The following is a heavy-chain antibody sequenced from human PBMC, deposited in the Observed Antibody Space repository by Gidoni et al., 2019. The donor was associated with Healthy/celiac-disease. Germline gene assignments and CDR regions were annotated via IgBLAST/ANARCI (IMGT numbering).Heavy chain of an antibody. J-gene: IGHJ4*02. Sequence: QVQLPQWGAGLLKPSETLSLTCAVYGGSFSGHYWRWLRQPPGKGLEWIGEINHSGSTNYNPSLKSRVTISVDTSKNQFSQKLSSVTAADTAVYYCARGFHQLLLNYWGQGTLVTVSS. D-gene: IGHD2-2*01. V-gene: IGHV4-34*01. CDR1: GGSFSGHY. CDR3: ARGFHQLLLNY. CDR2: INHSGST.